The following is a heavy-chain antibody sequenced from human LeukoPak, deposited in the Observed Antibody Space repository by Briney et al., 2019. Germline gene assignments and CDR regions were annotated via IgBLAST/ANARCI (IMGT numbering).Heavy chain of an antibody. Sequence: SETLSLTCTVSGGSISSYYWSWIRQPAGKGLEWIGRIYTSGSTNYNPSLKSRVTMSVDTSKNQFSLKLSSVTAADTAVYYCARRSSDGYYYYYMDVWGKGTTVTVSS. J-gene: IGHJ6*03. D-gene: IGHD3-10*01. CDR3: ARRSSDGYYYYYMDV. CDR1: GGSISSYY. V-gene: IGHV4-4*07. CDR2: IYTSGST.